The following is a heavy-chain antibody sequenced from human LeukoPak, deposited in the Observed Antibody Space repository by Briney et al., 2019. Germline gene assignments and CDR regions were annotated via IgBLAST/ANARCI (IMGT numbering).Heavy chain of an antibody. CDR3: ASQSSGHYYYYYMDV. J-gene: IGHJ6*03. D-gene: IGHD3-10*01. V-gene: IGHV1-69*05. Sequence: GASVKVSCKASGGTFSSYAISWVRQAPGQGLGWMGGIIPIFGTANYAQKFQGRVTITTDESTSTAYMELSSLRSEDTAVYYCASQSSGHYYYYYMDVWGKGTTVTVSS. CDR2: IIPIFGTA. CDR1: GGTFSSYA.